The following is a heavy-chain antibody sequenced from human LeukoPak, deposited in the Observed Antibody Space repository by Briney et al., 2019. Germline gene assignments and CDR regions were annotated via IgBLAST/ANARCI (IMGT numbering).Heavy chain of an antibody. D-gene: IGHD3-9*01. V-gene: IGHV3-48*02. Sequence: RGGSLRLSCAASGFSFTDYPMNWVRQAPGKGLEWISNIRTTAEGAKYAYYADSVKGRVTISRDDGKNTLYLHMNSLRDDDTAVYYCATDQRYAFDYWGQGILVTVSS. CDR3: ATDQRYAFDY. J-gene: IGHJ4*02. CDR1: GFSFTDYP. CDR2: IRTTAEGAKYA.